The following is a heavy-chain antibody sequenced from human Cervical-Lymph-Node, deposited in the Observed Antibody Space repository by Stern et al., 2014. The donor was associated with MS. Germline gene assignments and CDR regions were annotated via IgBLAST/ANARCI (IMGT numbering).Heavy chain of an antibody. CDR2: ITPRFWTA. D-gene: IGHD6-13*01. V-gene: IGHV1-69*01. Sequence: QVQLVESGAEVKKPGSSVKVSCKASGDTFNNFDIGWGRQAPGQGPEWVGGITPRFWTANYAQRLQDRVTFTADESTSTTYMELSRLRSEDTAIYYCARHQGRVAAFWGQGTLVTVSS. CDR3: ARHQGRVAAF. J-gene: IGHJ4*02. CDR1: GDTFNNFD.